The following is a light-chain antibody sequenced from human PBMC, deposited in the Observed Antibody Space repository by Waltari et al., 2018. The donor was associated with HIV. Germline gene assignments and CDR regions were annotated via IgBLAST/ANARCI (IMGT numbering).Light chain of an antibody. CDR1: QGIDTW. CDR3: QQAHSFPFT. Sequence: DIQLTQSPSSVSASVGDTVTITCRASQGIDTWLVWYQQKPGEAPKLLIYAASSLHSGVPSRFSGSGSGTDFTLTISSLQPEDFATYYCQQAHSFPFTFGQGTRLEI. V-gene: IGKV1-12*02. CDR2: AAS. J-gene: IGKJ5*01.